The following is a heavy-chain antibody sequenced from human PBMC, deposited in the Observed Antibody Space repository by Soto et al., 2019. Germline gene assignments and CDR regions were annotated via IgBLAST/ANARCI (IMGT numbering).Heavy chain of an antibody. CDR3: TRAAWFPYLSFY. J-gene: IGHJ4*02. CDR1: GFTFSRFE. Sequence: HPWGSLRLSCAASGFTFSRFELHWVRQAPGKGLEWISYISSSGSTAYYASSVEGRFTISRDNANNSVYLQMDSLRAEDTALYYCTRAAWFPYLSFYWGQGALVTVSS. D-gene: IGHD3-10*01. V-gene: IGHV3-48*03. CDR2: ISSSGSTA.